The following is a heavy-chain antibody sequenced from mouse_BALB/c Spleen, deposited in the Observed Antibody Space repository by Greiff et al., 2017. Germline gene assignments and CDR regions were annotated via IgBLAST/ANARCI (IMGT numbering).Heavy chain of an antibody. V-gene: IGHV3-6*02. CDR1: GYSITSGYY. CDR3: ARAYGYYAMDY. CDR2: ISYDGSN. J-gene: IGHJ4*01. D-gene: IGHD1-1*02. Sequence: EVQVVESGPGLVKPSQSLSLTCSVTGYSITSGYYWNWIRQFPGNKLEWMGYISYDGSNNYNPSLKNRISITRDTSKNQFFLKLNSVTTEDTATYYCARAYGYYAMDYWGQGTSVTVSS.